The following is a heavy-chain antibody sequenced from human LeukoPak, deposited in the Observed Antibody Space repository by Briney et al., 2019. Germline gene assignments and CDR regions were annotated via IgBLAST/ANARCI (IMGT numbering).Heavy chain of an antibody. J-gene: IGHJ6*03. V-gene: IGHV1-2*02. CDR2: INPNSGGT. D-gene: IGHD6-19*01. CDR1: GYTFTGSY. CDR3: ARSIAVAGWLVRGNNHYMDV. Sequence: ASVKVSCKASGYTFTGSYMHWVRQAPGQGLEWMGWINPNSGGTNYAQKFQGRVTMTGDTSISTAYMELSRLRSDDTAVYYCARSIAVAGWLVRGNNHYMDVWGKGTTVTVSS.